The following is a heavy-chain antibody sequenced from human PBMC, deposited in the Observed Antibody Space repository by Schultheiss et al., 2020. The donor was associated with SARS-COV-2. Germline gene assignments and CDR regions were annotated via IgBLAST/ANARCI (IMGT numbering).Heavy chain of an antibody. J-gene: IGHJ4*02. Sequence: GGSLRLSCAASGFFFSSYWMTWVRQAPGKGLEWVSSISTTTSYVNYADSVKGRFTISRDNSKNTLYLQMNSLRAEDTAVYYCAREGYSYEIDYWGQGTLVTVSS. CDR2: ISTTTSYV. CDR3: AREGYSYEIDY. D-gene: IGHD5-18*01. CDR1: GFFFSSYW. V-gene: IGHV3-21*01.